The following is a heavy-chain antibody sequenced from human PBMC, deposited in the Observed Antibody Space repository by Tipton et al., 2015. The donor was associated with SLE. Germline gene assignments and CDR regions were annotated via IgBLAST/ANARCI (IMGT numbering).Heavy chain of an antibody. J-gene: IGHJ4*02. V-gene: IGHV4-59*11. D-gene: IGHD3-10*01. CDR3: ARGNIWFGDFGY. CDR1: GDSISSHY. Sequence: TLSLTCTVSGDSISSHYWSWFRQPPGKRLEWIGYIYSSGIIRYSSSLRSRATISEDTSKNQFSLQLRSVTAADTAVYYCARGNIWFGDFGYWGQGTLVTVSS. CDR2: IYSSGII.